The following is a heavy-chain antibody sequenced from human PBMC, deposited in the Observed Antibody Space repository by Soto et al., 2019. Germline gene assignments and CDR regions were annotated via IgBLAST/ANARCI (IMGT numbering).Heavy chain of an antibody. Sequence: QVQLVESGGGVVQPGRSLRLSCAASGFTFSSYAMHWVRQAPGKGLEWVAVISYDGSNKYYADSVKGRFTISRDNSKNTLYLXXNSLRAEDTAVYYCAXXXXXXLLPYYFDYWGQGTLVTVSS. CDR2: ISYDGSNK. CDR3: AXXXXXXLLPYYFDY. V-gene: IGHV3-30-3*01. D-gene: IGHD1-26*01. J-gene: IGHJ4*02. CDR1: GFTFSSYA.